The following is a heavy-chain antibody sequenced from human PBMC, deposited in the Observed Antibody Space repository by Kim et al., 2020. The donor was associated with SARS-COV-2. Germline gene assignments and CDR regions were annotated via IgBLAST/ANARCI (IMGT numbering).Heavy chain of an antibody. Sequence: GGSLRLSCAASGFTFSSYAMSWVRQAPGKGLEWVSAISGSGGSTYYADSVKGRFTISRDNSKNTLYLQMNSLRAEDTAVYYCAKDEKYIAAAGTDDNYYYYYGMDVWGQGTTVTVSS. CDR1: GFTFSSYA. D-gene: IGHD6-13*01. CDR2: ISGSGGST. V-gene: IGHV3-23*01. J-gene: IGHJ6*02. CDR3: AKDEKYIAAAGTDDNYYYYYGMDV.